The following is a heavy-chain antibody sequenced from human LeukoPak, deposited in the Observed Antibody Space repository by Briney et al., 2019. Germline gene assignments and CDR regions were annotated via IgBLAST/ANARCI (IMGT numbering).Heavy chain of an antibody. CDR1: GGSFSGYY. V-gene: IGHV4-34*01. Sequence: SETLSLTCAVYGGSFSGYYWSWIRQPPGKGLEWIGEINHSGSTNYNPSLKSRVTISVDTSKNQFSLKLSPVTAADTAVYYCARDDYDSSGYYSTYWGQGTLVTVSS. CDR3: ARDDYDSSGYYSTY. J-gene: IGHJ4*02. D-gene: IGHD3-22*01. CDR2: INHSGST.